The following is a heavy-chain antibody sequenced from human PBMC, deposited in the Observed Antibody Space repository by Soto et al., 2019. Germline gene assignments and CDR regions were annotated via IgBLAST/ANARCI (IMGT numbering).Heavy chain of an antibody. CDR3: ARDGPRYCRGGSCEWGD. D-gene: IGHD2-15*01. CDR2: ISYDGSNK. Sequence: QVQLVESGGGVVQPGRSLRLSCAASGFTFSSYAMHWVRQAPGKGLEWVAVISYDGSNKYYADSVKGRFTISRDNSKNXXYLQMNSLRPEDTAVYYCARDGPRYCRGGSCEWGDWGQGTLVTVSS. CDR1: GFTFSSYA. J-gene: IGHJ4*02. V-gene: IGHV3-30-3*01.